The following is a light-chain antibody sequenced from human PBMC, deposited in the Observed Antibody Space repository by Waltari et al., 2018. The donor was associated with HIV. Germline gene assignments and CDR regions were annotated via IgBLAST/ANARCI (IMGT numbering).Light chain of an antibody. CDR3: QKFNSAPLT. J-gene: IGKJ4*01. V-gene: IGKV1-27*01. CDR2: AAS. CDR1: QAISNQ. Sequence: DIQMTQSPSSLSAFVGDRVTITCRASQAISNQLAWYQHKAGKVPKLLIYAASTLQSGVPSRFNDSGSGTDFTLTITNLQPEDIATYYCQKFNSAPLTFGGGTKVEIK.